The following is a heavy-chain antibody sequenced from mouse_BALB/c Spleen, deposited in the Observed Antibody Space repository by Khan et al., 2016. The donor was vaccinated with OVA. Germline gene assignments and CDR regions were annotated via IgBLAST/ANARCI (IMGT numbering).Heavy chain of an antibody. CDR2: INTYTGEP. D-gene: IGHD2-10*01. CDR3: SRPPYFSYVLDY. CDR1: GYTFTNCG. V-gene: IGHV9-3-1*01. Sequence: QIQLVQSGPELKKPGETVKISCKASGYTFTNCGMNWVQQAPGKGLKWMGWINTYTGEPTYDDDFKGRFAFSLETSASTAYLQINNLKNEETATYFLSRPPYFSYVLDYWGQGTSVTVSS. J-gene: IGHJ4*01.